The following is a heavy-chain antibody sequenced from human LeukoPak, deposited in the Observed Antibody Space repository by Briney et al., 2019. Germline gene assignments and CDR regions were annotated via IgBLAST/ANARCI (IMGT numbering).Heavy chain of an antibody. J-gene: IGHJ4*02. Sequence: PSETLSLTCAVYGGSFSAYYWSWVRQTPGKGLEWIAEINHSGITNYNPSLKSRVTISVDTSRNQFSLKLSSVTAADTAVYYCARRTGWYWGYYFDYWGQGTLVTVSS. V-gene: IGHV4-34*01. CDR3: ARRTGWYWGYYFDY. CDR1: GGSFSAYY. D-gene: IGHD6-19*01. CDR2: INHSGIT.